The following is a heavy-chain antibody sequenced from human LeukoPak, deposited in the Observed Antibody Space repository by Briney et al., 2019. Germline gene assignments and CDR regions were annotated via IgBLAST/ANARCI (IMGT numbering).Heavy chain of an antibody. CDR3: TRRWDD. V-gene: IGHV3-23*01. Sequence: GGSLRLSCAASGFTFSSYTMSWVRQAPGKGLEWVSTITTSDGNTYYADSVKGRFTISRDNAQNSLYLQMNGLRVEDTAVYYCTRRWDDWGQGTLVTVSS. CDR1: GFTFSSYT. D-gene: IGHD1-26*01. J-gene: IGHJ4*02. CDR2: ITTSDGNT.